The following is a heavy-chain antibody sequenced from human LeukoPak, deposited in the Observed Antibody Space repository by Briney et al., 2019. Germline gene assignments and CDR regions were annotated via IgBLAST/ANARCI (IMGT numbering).Heavy chain of an antibody. CDR2: IYYSGST. V-gene: IGHV4-39*07. Sequence: PSETLSLTCTVSGGSISSSSYYWGWIRQPPGKGLEWIGSIYYSGSTYYNPSLKSRVTMSVDTSKNQFSLKLGSVTAADTAVYYCARGLITIVVAKEGAFDIWGQGTMVTVSS. CDR1: GGSISSSSYY. CDR3: ARGLITIVVAKEGAFDI. D-gene: IGHD3-22*01. J-gene: IGHJ3*02.